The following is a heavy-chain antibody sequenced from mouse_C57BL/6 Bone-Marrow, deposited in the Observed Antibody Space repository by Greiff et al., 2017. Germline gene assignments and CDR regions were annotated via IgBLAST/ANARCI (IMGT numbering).Heavy chain of an antibody. Sequence: EVQGVESGGGLVKPGGSLKLSCAASGFTFSSYAMSWVRQTPEKRLEWVATISDGGSYTYYPDNVKGRFTISRDNAKNNLYLQMSHLKSEDTAMYYCARDVPIYDGYYTWFAYWGQGTLVTVSA. CDR1: GFTFSSYA. CDR2: ISDGGSYT. D-gene: IGHD2-3*01. V-gene: IGHV5-4*01. CDR3: ARDVPIYDGYYTWFAY. J-gene: IGHJ3*01.